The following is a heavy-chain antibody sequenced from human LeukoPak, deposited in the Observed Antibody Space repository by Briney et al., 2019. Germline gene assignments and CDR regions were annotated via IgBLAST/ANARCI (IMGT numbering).Heavy chain of an antibody. CDR3: ARRGRWLHTIDY. CDR2: INHSGST. D-gene: IGHD5-24*01. V-gene: IGHV4-34*01. J-gene: IGHJ4*02. Sequence: SSETLSITCAVYGGSFSGYYWSGIRQPPRKRLEWIGEINHSGSTNYNPSLKSRVTISVDTSKNQFSLKLSSVTAADTAVYYCARRGRWLHTIDYWGQGTLVTVSS. CDR1: GGSFSGYY.